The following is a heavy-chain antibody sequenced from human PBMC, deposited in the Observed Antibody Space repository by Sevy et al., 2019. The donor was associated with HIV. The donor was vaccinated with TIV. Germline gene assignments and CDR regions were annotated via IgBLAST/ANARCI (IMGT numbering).Heavy chain of an antibody. J-gene: IGHJ4*02. Sequence: GGSLRLSCAASGFTFSKYSMSWVRQPPGKGLEWVSTLYCGCGEINYADSVKGRFTISRDNSKSSVYLQMNNLRPEDTAVYYCAREGCTKPHDYWGQGTLVTVSS. CDR2: LYCGCGEI. D-gene: IGHD2-8*01. CDR3: AREGCTKPHDY. CDR1: GFTFSKYS. V-gene: IGHV3-23*01.